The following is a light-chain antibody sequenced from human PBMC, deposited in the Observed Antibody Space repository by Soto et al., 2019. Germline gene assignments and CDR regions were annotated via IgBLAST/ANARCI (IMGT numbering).Light chain of an antibody. CDR3: QQRSNWPRLT. J-gene: IGKJ4*01. CDR2: DAS. Sequence: EIVLTQSPGTLSSSPGARAPLSCRASQSVSSYLAWYQQNPGQAPRLLIYDASNRATGIPARFSGSGSGTDFTLTISSLEPEDFAVYYCQQRSNWPRLTFGGGTKVDIK. V-gene: IGKV3-11*01. CDR1: QSVSSY.